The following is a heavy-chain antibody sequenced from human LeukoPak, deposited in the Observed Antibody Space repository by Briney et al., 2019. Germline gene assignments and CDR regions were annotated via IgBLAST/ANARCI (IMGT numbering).Heavy chain of an antibody. CDR1: GFTFSSYA. D-gene: IGHD3-10*01. J-gene: IGHJ4*02. CDR3: AKDLLNYYGSGSYYNPTPFDY. Sequence: PGGSLRLSCAASGFTFSSYAMSWVRQAPGKGLEWVSAISGSGGSTYYADSVKGRFTISRDNSKNTLHLQMNSLRAEDTAVYYCAKDLLNYYGSGSYYNPTPFDYWGQGTLVTVSS. CDR2: ISGSGGST. V-gene: IGHV3-23*01.